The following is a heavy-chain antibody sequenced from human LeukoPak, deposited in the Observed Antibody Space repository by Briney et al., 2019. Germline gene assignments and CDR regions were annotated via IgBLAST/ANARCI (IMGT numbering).Heavy chain of an antibody. V-gene: IGHV3-23*01. CDR1: GFTFSTYS. J-gene: IGHJ4*02. D-gene: IGHD6-19*01. CDR2: ISGIGHAT. CDR3: AKGLTPFASLTSRAKGMAVAAFDS. Sequence: PGGSLRLSCAASGFTFSTYSMNWVRQAPGKGLERVSSISGIGHATYYADSVKGRFTISRDNSKNTLFLQMNSLRAEDTAVYYCAKGLTPFASLTSRAKGMAVAAFDSWGQGTLVTVSS.